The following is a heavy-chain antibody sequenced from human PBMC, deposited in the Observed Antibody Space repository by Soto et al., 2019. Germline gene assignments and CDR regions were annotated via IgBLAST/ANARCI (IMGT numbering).Heavy chain of an antibody. Sequence: GASVKVSCKASGYTFNGYYMHWVRQANEQGLEWMGWINPNSGGTNYAQKFQGWVTMTRDTSISTAYMELSRLRSDDTAVYYCARASYCGGAGYSNWGQGTLVTVSS. CDR2: INPNSGGT. V-gene: IGHV1-2*04. D-gene: IGHD2-21*02. CDR1: GYTFNGYY. CDR3: ARASYCGGAGYSN. J-gene: IGHJ4*02.